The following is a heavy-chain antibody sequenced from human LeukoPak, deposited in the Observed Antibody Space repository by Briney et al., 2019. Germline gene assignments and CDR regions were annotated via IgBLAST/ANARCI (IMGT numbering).Heavy chain of an antibody. D-gene: IGHD1-7*01. CDR1: SGSISSSSSY. Sequence: PSETLSLTCTVSSGSISSSSSYWGWIRQPPGKGLEWIGEINHSGSTNYNPSLKSRVTISIDTSKNQFSLKLSSVTAADTAVYYCARDNSWNYDWFDPWGQGTLVTVSS. V-gene: IGHV4-39*07. J-gene: IGHJ5*02. CDR2: INHSGST. CDR3: ARDNSWNYDWFDP.